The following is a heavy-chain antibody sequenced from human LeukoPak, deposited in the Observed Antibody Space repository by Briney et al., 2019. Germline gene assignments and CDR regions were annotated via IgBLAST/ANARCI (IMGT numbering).Heavy chain of an antibody. D-gene: IGHD6-13*01. J-gene: IGHJ4*02. CDR3: ARDQPGIP. CDR1: GFTFSSYS. V-gene: IGHV3-48*02. CDR2: ISSGSITM. Sequence: GGSLRLSCAASGFTFSSYSMDWVSQARGKGLEWVSYISSGSITMYYADSVKGRFTISRDNAKNSLYLQMNSLRDEDTAVYYCARDQPGIPWGQGTLVTVFS.